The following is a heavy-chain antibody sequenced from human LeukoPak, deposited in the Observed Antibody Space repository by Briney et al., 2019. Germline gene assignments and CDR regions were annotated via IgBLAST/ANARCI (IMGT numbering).Heavy chain of an antibody. V-gene: IGHV4-39*01. CDR3: ARTTKYQFKWAGFDP. CDR2: TSYSGNT. CDR1: GGSISSSSYY. J-gene: IGHJ5*02. Sequence: PSETLSLTCTVSGGSISSSSYYWGWIRQPPGKGLEWIGTTSYSGNTYYNPSLKSRLTISLDTSKNQFSLKLSSVTAADTAVYYCARTTKYQFKWAGFDPWGQGTLVTVSS. D-gene: IGHD2-2*01.